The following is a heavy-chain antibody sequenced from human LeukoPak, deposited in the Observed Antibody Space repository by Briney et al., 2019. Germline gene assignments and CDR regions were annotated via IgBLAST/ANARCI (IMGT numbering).Heavy chain of an antibody. V-gene: IGHV4-59*01. D-gene: IGHD6-19*01. CDR2: IYYSGST. Sequence: SETLSLTCTVSGGSISSYYWSWIRQPPGKGLEWIGYIYYSGSTNYNPSLKSRVTISVDTSKNQFSLKLSSVTAADTAVYYCATGYASGWTSDFDYWGQGILVTVSP. CDR3: ATGYASGWTSDFDY. J-gene: IGHJ4*02. CDR1: GGSISSYY.